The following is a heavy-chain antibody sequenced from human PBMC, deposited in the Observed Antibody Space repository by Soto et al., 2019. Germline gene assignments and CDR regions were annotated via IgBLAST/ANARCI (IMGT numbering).Heavy chain of an antibody. CDR2: IYPGDSDT. Sequence: GESLKISCKGSGYSFTSYWIGWVRQMPGKGLEWMGIIYPGDSDTRYSPSFQGQVTISADKSISTAYLQWSSLKASDTAMYYCARPRASYDSSGWADAFDIWGQGTMVTV. D-gene: IGHD3-22*01. J-gene: IGHJ3*02. V-gene: IGHV5-51*01. CDR1: GYSFTSYW. CDR3: ARPRASYDSSGWADAFDI.